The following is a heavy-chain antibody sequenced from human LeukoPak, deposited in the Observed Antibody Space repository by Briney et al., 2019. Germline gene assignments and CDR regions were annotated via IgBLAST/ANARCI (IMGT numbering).Heavy chain of an antibody. V-gene: IGHV3-7*03. J-gene: IGHJ4*02. Sequence: PGRSLRLSCAASGFTFSSYGMHWVRQAPGMGLEWVASIKQDGSEKYYVDSVKGRFTISRDNAKNSLYLQMNSLRAEDTAVYYCGREAGTPPNTQQLPTSVDSWGQGTLVTVSS. D-gene: IGHD3-10*01. CDR3: GREAGTPPNTQQLPTSVDS. CDR2: IKQDGSEK. CDR1: GFTFSSYG.